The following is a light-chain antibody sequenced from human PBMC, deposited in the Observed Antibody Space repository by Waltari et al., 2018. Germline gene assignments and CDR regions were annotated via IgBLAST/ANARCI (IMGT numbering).Light chain of an antibody. V-gene: IGKV3-15*01. Sequence: EIVMTQSPASLSVSPGDRVTLSCSASQSVGTSLAWYQQRPGRAHRLLVYRASTRASDIPARFSGSGSGTDFTLSISTLQSEDFAVYYCQQYDDWPRTFGQGTKVEIK. CDR2: RAS. J-gene: IGKJ1*01. CDR3: QQYDDWPRT. CDR1: QSVGTS.